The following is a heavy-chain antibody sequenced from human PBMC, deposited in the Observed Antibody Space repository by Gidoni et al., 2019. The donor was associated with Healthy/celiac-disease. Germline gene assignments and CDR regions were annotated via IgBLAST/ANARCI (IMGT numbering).Heavy chain of an antibody. V-gene: IGHV4-39*01. CDR3: AKKLELAWGNWFDP. CDR1: GGSISSSSYY. D-gene: IGHD1-7*01. J-gene: IGHJ5*02. Sequence: QLQLQESGPGLVKPSETLSLTCTASGGSISSSSYYWGWIRQPPGKGLEWIGSIYYSGSTYYNPSLKSRVTISVDTSKNQFSLKLSSVTAADTAVYYCAKKLELAWGNWFDPWGQGTLVTVSS. CDR2: IYYSGST.